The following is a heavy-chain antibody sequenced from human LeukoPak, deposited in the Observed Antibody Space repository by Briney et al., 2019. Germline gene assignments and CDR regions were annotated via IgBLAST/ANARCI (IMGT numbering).Heavy chain of an antibody. D-gene: IGHD5-24*01. Sequence: PGGSLRLSCAASGFTFSNYWMSWGRQAPGKGLEWVADIKEDGSIEDYVDSVKGRFTVSRDNAKNSLYLQMNSLRAEDTAVYYCVTQQLAPPWGQGTLVTVSS. J-gene: IGHJ5*02. CDR3: VTQQLAPP. CDR1: GFTFSNYW. CDR2: IKEDGSIE. V-gene: IGHV3-7*01.